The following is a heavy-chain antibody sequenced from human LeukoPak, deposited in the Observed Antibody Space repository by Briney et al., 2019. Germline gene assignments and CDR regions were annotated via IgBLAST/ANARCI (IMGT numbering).Heavy chain of an antibody. CDR3: ARGVAISSSYWYDTFDY. D-gene: IGHD6-19*01. Sequence: GGSLRLSCAASGFTFSNSAMCWVRQAPGKGLEFVSVISTNGDRTYYADSVKGRFTISRDNSKNTLYLQMDSLRADDMAVYYCARGVAISSSYWYDTFDYWGQGALVTVSS. CDR2: ISTNGDRT. V-gene: IGHV3-64*02. CDR1: GFTFSNSA. J-gene: IGHJ4*02.